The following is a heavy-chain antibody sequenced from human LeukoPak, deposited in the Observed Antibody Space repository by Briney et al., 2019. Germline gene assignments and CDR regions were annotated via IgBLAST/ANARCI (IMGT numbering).Heavy chain of an antibody. J-gene: IGHJ6*03. CDR3: ARGVPKTSYYYYYMDV. D-gene: IGHD4-11*01. CDR2: INHSGST. V-gene: IGHV4-34*01. Sequence: SETLSLTCAVYGGSFSGYYWSWIRQPPGKGLEWIGEINHSGSTNYNPSLKSRVTISVDTSKNQFSLKLSPVTAADTAVYYCARGVPKTSYYYYYMDVWGKGTTVTVSS. CDR1: GGSFSGYY.